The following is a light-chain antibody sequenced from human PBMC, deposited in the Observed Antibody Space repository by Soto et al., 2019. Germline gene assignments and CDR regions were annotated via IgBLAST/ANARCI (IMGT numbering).Light chain of an antibody. J-gene: IGKJ1*01. Sequence: IALTQSPGTLSLSPGERATLSCRASQSVSSRYLACYQHNPGLAPRLLISGASTRATGIPDRFSGSGSGTDFTLTISRLEPEDFAVYYCQQYGSSPWTFGQGTKVDI. CDR1: QSVSSRY. V-gene: IGKV3-20*01. CDR3: QQYGSSPWT. CDR2: GAS.